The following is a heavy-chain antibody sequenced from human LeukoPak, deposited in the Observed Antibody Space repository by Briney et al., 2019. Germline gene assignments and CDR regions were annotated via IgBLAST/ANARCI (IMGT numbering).Heavy chain of an antibody. CDR2: IYYSGST. D-gene: IGHD2/OR15-2a*01. Sequence: SETLSLTCTVSGGSISSSSYYWGWIRQPPGKGLEWIGSIYYSGSTYYNPSLKSRVTISVDTSKSQFSLRLSSVTAADTAIYYCARVRGTFETDWGQGTLVTVSS. V-gene: IGHV4-39*07. J-gene: IGHJ1*01. CDR1: GGSISSSSYY. CDR3: ARVRGTFETD.